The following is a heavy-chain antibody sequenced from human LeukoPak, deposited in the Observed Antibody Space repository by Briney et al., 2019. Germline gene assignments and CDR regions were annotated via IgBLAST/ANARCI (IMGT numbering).Heavy chain of an antibody. D-gene: IGHD6-19*01. CDR3: AKEPEYSSGWGFDY. CDR1: GFTFSSCA. Sequence: GGSLRLSCAASGFTFSSCAMSWVRQAPGKGLEWVSAISGSGGSTYYADSVKGRFTISRDNSKNTLYLQMNSLRAGDTAVYYCAKEPEYSSGWGFDYWGQGTLVTVSS. CDR2: ISGSGGST. J-gene: IGHJ4*02. V-gene: IGHV3-23*01.